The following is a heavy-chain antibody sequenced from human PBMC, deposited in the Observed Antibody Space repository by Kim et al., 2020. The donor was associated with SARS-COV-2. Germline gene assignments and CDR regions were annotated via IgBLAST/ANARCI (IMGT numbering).Heavy chain of an antibody. V-gene: IGHV4-39*01. CDR3: ASHETEYSYGFDY. Sequence: NPSLKSRVTISIDTSKNQFSLKLSSVTAADTAVYYCASHETEYSYGFDYWGQGTLVTVSS. J-gene: IGHJ4*02. D-gene: IGHD5-18*01.